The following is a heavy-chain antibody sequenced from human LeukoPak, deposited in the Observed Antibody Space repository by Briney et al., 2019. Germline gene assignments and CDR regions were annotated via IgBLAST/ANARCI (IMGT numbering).Heavy chain of an antibody. V-gene: IGHV4-39*07. CDR1: GGSISSSSYY. Sequence: LETLSLTCTVSGGSISSSSYYWGWIRQPPGKGLEWIGSIYYSGSTYYNPSLKSRVTISVDTSKNQFSLKLSSVTAADTAVYYCASGKIAAAGTVDYWGQGTLVTVSS. CDR3: ASGKIAAAGTVDY. CDR2: IYYSGST. J-gene: IGHJ4*02. D-gene: IGHD6-13*01.